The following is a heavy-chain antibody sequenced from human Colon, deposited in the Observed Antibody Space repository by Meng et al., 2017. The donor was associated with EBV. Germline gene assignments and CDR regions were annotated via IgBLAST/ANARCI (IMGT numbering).Heavy chain of an antibody. D-gene: IGHD2-21*01. CDR1: GGSMSSGNYY. CDR3: ASFDHIPRRNYFDY. J-gene: IGHJ4*02. V-gene: IGHV4-30-4*01. CDR2: IHHSGSV. Sequence: QVPLQESGPGLVQPAQTLSLTCSVSGGSMSSGNYYWSWIPQPPGKGLEWIGYIHHSGSVYYNPSLKSRVSTSVDTSKNQFSLNLNSMTAADTAVYYCASFDHIPRRNYFDYWGQGTLVTVSS.